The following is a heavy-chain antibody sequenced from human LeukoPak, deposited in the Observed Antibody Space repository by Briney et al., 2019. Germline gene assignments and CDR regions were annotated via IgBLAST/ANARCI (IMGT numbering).Heavy chain of an antibody. J-gene: IGHJ3*02. V-gene: IGHV3-23*01. CDR2: ISGSGGST. CDR3: ASTYDSSGYWRYAFDI. Sequence: GGSLRLSCAASGFTFSSYAMSWVRQAPGKGLEWVSAISGSGGSTYYADSVKGRFTISRDNSKNTLYLQMNSLRAEDTAVYYCASTYDSSGYWRYAFDIWGQGTMVTVSS. D-gene: IGHD3-22*01. CDR1: GFTFSSYA.